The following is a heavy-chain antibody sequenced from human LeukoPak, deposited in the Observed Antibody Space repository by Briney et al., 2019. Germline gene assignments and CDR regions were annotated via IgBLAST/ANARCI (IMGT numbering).Heavy chain of an antibody. CDR3: VRGKTTVTTWFDP. CDR2: ISSSGSTI. V-gene: IGHV3-48*01. CDR1: GFIFSSYS. J-gene: IGHJ5*02. D-gene: IGHD4-17*01. Sequence: GGSLRLSCAASGFIFSSYSMNWVCQAPGKGLEWVSYISSSGSTIYYADSVKGRFTISRDNAKNSLYLQMNSLRAEDTAVYYCVRGKTTVTTWFDPWGQGTLVTVSS.